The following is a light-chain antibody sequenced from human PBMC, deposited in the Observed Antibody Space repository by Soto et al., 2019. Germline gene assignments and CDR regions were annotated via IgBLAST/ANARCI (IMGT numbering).Light chain of an antibody. J-gene: IGLJ2*01. V-gene: IGLV2-14*03. CDR1: SSDVGGYSY. CDR2: YVS. CDR3: SSYTSSSTLVV. Sequence: QSVLTQPASVCGSPGQSITISCTGTSSDVGGYSYVSWYQQHPGKAPKLMIYYVSNRPSGVSNRFSGSKSGNTASLTISGLQAEDEADYYCSSYTSSSTLVVFGGGTKLTVL.